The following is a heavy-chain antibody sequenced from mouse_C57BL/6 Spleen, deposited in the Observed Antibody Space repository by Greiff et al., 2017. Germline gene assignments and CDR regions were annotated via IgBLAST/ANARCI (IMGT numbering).Heavy chain of an antibody. V-gene: IGHV1-69*01. CDR3: ARLNMAFAY. D-gene: IGHD1-1*02. CDR1: GYTFTSYW. J-gene: IGHJ3*01. Sequence: VQLQQPGAELVMPGASVKLSCKASGYTFTSYWMHWVKQRPGQGLEWIGEIDPSDSYTNYNQKFKGKSTLTVDKSSSTAYMQLSSLTSEDSAVYYCARLNMAFAYWGQGTLVTVSA. CDR2: IDPSDSYT.